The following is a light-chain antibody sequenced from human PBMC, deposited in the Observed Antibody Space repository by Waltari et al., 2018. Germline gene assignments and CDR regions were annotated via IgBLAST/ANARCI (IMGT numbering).Light chain of an antibody. CDR1: QSLLFSSNNKNY. Sequence: DLVMTQSPDSLAVSLGDRATINCKSSQSLLFSSNNKNYLAWYQQKPGQPPKLLIYWASIRESGVPDRFSGSGSGTDFTLTISSLQAEDVAVYYCQQYDTTPLTFGGGTKVEIK. CDR3: QQYDTTPLT. J-gene: IGKJ4*01. CDR2: WAS. V-gene: IGKV4-1*01.